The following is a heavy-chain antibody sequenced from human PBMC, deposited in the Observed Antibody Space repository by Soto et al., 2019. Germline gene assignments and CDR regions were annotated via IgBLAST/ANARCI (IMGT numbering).Heavy chain of an antibody. J-gene: IGHJ4*02. D-gene: IGHD1-26*01. CDR3: AKGSYRPHDY. V-gene: IGHV3-74*01. CDR1: GFTSSSYW. CDR2: INTDGTTT. Sequence: GGSLRLSCAVSGFTSSSYWMHWVRQAPGKGLVWVSRINTDGTTTTYADSVKGRFTISRDNAKNTLYLQMNSLRAEDTAVYYCAKGSYRPHDYWGQGTLVTVSS.